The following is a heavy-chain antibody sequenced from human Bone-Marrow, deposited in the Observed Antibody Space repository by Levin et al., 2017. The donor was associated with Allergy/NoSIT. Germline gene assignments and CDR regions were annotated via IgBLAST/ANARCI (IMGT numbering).Heavy chain of an antibody. CDR3: ARDPPGGATTPDY. CDR1: GFTFSSYS. CDR2: ISSSSSYI. J-gene: IGHJ4*02. D-gene: IGHD1-26*01. V-gene: IGHV3-21*01. Sequence: GGSLRLSCAASGFTFSSYSMNWVRQAPGKGLEWVSSISSSSSYIYYADSVKGRFTISRDNAKNSLYLQMNSLRAEDTAVYYCARDPPGGATTPDYWGQGTLVTVSS.